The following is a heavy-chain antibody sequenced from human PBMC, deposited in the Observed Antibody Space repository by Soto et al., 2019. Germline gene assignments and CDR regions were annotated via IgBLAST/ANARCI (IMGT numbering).Heavy chain of an antibody. CDR3: AKPLGDFWSGYYPTATHFDY. CDR2: ISYDGSNK. V-gene: IGHV3-30*18. J-gene: IGHJ4*02. CDR1: GFTFSSYG. D-gene: IGHD3-3*01. Sequence: QVQLVESGGGVVQPGRSLRLSCAASGFTFSSYGMHWVRQAPGKGLEWVAVISYDGSNKYYADSVKGRFTISRDNSKNTLYLQMNSLRAEDTAVYYCAKPLGDFWSGYYPTATHFDYWGQGTLVTVSS.